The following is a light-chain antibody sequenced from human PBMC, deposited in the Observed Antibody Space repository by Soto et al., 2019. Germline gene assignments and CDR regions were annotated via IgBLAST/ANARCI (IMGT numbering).Light chain of an antibody. CDR3: QQSYSHWT. CDR2: AAS. CDR1: QNISRY. V-gene: IGKV1-39*01. J-gene: IGKJ1*01. Sequence: DIQMTQSPSSLSASVGDRVTIPCRASQNISRYLNWYQQKPGKAPRLLIYAASNLQGGVPSRFSGSGSGTDFSLTISSLQPEDFATYYCQQSYSHWTFGQGTKVDIK.